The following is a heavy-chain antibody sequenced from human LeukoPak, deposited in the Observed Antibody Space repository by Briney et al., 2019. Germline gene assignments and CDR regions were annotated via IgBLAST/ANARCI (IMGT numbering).Heavy chain of an antibody. CDR3: ASPKVGAAWSDAFHI. CDR1: AYTFTGYY. V-gene: IGHV1-2*02. D-gene: IGHD1-26*01. Sequence: ASVTVSCKASAYTFTGYYMHWVRQAPGQGLEWMGWINPNSGATNYAQKFQGRVTMTRDTSISTAYMELSRLTSDDTAVYYCASPKVGAAWSDAFHIWGQGTVVTVSS. CDR2: INPNSGAT. J-gene: IGHJ3*02.